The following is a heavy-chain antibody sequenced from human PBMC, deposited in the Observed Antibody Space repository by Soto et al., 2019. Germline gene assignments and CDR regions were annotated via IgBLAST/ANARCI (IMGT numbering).Heavy chain of an antibody. V-gene: IGHV4-34*01. Sequence: XETLSLACAVYGWSFSGHYWTWIRQSPGKGLEWIGDINHSGRVNYSPSLKSRVTISLDTSKNQFSLTLSAVTAADTAMYYCSTRAYDTNGYYRFDPWGQGTLVTVSS. CDR1: GWSFSGHY. J-gene: IGHJ5*01. D-gene: IGHD3-22*01. CDR2: INHSGRV. CDR3: STRAYDTNGYYRFDP.